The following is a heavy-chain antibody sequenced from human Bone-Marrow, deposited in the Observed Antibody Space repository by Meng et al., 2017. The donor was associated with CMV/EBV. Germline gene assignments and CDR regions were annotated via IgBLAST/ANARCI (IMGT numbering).Heavy chain of an antibody. CDR2: IYYSGST. D-gene: IGHD4-17*01. J-gene: IGHJ6*02. Sequence: GSLRLSCTVSGGSISSSSYYWGWIRQPPGKGLEWIGSIYYSGSTYYNPSLKSRVTISVDTSKNQFSLKLSSVTAADTAVYYCARLSYGEHYYYGMDVWGQGTMVTVSS. CDR1: GGSISSSSYY. CDR3: ARLSYGEHYYYGMDV. V-gene: IGHV4-39*07.